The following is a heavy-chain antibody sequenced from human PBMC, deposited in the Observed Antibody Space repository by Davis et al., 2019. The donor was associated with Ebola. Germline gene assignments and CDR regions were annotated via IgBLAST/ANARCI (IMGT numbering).Heavy chain of an antibody. CDR2: INHSGST. D-gene: IGHD2-15*01. Sequence: SETLSLTCTVPGGSISGYYWSWIRQSPGKGLEWTGEINHSGSTNYNPSLKSRVTISVDTSKNQFSLKLSSVTAADTAVYYCARSGGISRFDPWGQGTLVTVSS. J-gene: IGHJ5*02. V-gene: IGHV4-34*01. CDR3: ARSGGISRFDP. CDR1: GGSISGYY.